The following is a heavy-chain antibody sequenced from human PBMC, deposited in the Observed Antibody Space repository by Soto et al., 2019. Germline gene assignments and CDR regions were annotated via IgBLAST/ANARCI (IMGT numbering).Heavy chain of an antibody. CDR1: GGTFSSYA. CDR2: IIPIFGTA. Sequence: QVQLVQSGAEVKKPGSSVKVSCKASGGTFSSYAISWVRQAPGQGLEWMGEIIPIFGTANYAQKFQGRVTLRAGAATSAAYMELSRLRSEDTAVYYCARDRGPSSGYYPYWLDPWGQGTLVTVSS. J-gene: IGHJ5*02. D-gene: IGHD3-22*01. CDR3: ARDRGPSSGYYPYWLDP. V-gene: IGHV1-69*12.